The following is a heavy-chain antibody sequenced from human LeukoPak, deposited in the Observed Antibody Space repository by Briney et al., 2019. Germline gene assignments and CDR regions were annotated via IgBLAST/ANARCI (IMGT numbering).Heavy chain of an antibody. CDR1: GFTFSSYA. D-gene: IGHD5-18*01. CDR2: IRGSGGSI. J-gene: IGHJ6*04. V-gene: IGHV3-23*01. CDR3: AKDGYSYGPVDV. Sequence: QSGGSLRLSCAASGFTFSSYAMSWVRQAPGKGLEGVSAIRGSGGSIYYADSVKGRFTISRDNAKNTLYLQMNTLRAEDTAVYYCAKDGYSYGPVDVWGKGTTVTVSS.